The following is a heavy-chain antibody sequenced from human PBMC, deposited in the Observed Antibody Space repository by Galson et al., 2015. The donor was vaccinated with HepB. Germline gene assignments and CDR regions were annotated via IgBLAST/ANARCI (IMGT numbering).Heavy chain of an antibody. CDR3: ASQAVVVPAAITPIYYYGMDV. Sequence: SLRLSCAASGFTFSSYSMNWVRQAPGKGLEWVSYISSSSSTIYYADSVKGRFTISRDNAKNSLYLQMNSLRAEDTAAYYCASQAVVVPAAITPIYYYGMDVWGQGTTVTVSS. CDR1: GFTFSSYS. D-gene: IGHD2-2*01. CDR2: ISSSSSTI. V-gene: IGHV3-48*01. J-gene: IGHJ6*02.